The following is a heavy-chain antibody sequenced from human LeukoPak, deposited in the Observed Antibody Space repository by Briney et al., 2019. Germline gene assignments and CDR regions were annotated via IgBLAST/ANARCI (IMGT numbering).Heavy chain of an antibody. CDR2: IYYSGST. Sequence: PSETLSLTCTVSGGSISTSSYYWGWIRQPPGKGLEWIGSIYYSGSTYYNPSLKSRVTISVDTSKNQFSLKLSSVTAADTAVYYCARHDYGDYGGVDYWGQGTLVTVSS. CDR3: ARHDYGDYGGVDY. V-gene: IGHV4-39*01. D-gene: IGHD4-17*01. CDR1: GGSISTSSYY. J-gene: IGHJ4*02.